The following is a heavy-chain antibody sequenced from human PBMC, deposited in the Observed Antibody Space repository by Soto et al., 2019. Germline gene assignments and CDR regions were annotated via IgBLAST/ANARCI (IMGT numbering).Heavy chain of an antibody. CDR2: ISGAGDTT. V-gene: IGHV3-23*01. J-gene: IGHJ4*02. Sequence: EVRLLESGGGLVQPGGSLRLSCEASGFTFSNFGMDWVRRAPGKGLEWMSFISGAGDTTYYADSVKGRFIISRDNSKKTISLHTNSLRTEDTAIYYCAISFTQSNVWPAYRHKTHFDYWGQGALVTVTS. D-gene: IGHD3-16*01. CDR1: GFTFSNFG. CDR3: AISFTQSNVWPAYRHKTHFDY.